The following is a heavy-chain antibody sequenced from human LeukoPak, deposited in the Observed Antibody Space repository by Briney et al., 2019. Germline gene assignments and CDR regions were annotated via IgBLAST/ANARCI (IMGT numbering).Heavy chain of an antibody. CDR2: IYYSGST. CDR1: GFTFSNAW. J-gene: IGHJ4*02. Sequence: LSCAASGFTFSNAWMSWVRQAPGKGLEWIGYIYYSGSTNYNPSLKSRVTISVDTSKNQFSLKLSSVTAADTAVYYCARGPQWLANWGQGTLVTVSS. D-gene: IGHD6-19*01. CDR3: ARGPQWLAN. V-gene: IGHV4-59*01.